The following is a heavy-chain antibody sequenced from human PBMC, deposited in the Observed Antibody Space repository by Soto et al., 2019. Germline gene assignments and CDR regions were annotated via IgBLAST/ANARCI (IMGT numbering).Heavy chain of an antibody. D-gene: IGHD3-16*01. V-gene: IGHV2-5*02. Sequence: QITLKESGPTLVRPTQTLTLTCTVSGFSLDTWGVGVGWIRQSPGKAPEWLALMYWDDDKRYIPSLKNRLTITKDTSKNQVVLTLTNMDPVDTGTYYCARALGSWGSYYFDHWGQGTLVTVSS. CDR2: MYWDDDK. J-gene: IGHJ4*02. CDR3: ARALGSWGSYYFDH. CDR1: GFSLDTWGVG.